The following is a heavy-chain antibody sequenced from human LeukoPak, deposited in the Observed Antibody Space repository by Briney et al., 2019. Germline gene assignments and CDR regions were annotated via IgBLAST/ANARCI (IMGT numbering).Heavy chain of an antibody. J-gene: IGHJ4*02. CDR2: ISGSGGST. CDR3: AKGKVYYVFWGVYYDY. CDR1: GFTFSSYA. D-gene: IGHD3-3*01. Sequence: TGGSLRLPCAASGFTFSSYAMSWVRQAPGKGLEWVSAISGSGGSTYYADSVKGRFTISRDNSKNTLYLQMNSLRAEDTAVYYCAKGKVYYVFWGVYYDYGAQGPLVTVSS. V-gene: IGHV3-23*01.